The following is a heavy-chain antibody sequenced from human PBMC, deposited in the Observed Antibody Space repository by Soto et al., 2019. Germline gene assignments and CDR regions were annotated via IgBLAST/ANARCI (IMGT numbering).Heavy chain of an antibody. CDR2: IYWNDDK. J-gene: IGHJ4*02. D-gene: IGHD1-20*01. CDR1: GFSLSTSGVG. V-gene: IGHV2-5*01. Sequence: GSGPTLVNPTQTLTLTCTFSGFSLSTSGVGVGWIRQPPGKALEWLALIYWNDDKRYSPSLKSRLTITKDTSKNQVVLTMTNMDPVDTATYYCAHSGMSHSRVALYFDYWGQGTLVTVSS. CDR3: AHSGMSHSRVALYFDY.